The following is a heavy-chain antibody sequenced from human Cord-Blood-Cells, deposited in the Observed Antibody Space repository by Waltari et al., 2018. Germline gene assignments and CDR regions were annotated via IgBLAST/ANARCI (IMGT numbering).Heavy chain of an antibody. D-gene: IGHD6-6*01. V-gene: IGHV4-34*01. CDR1: GGSFSGYY. CDR3: ARGLHGIAARPEGYYFDY. J-gene: IGHJ4*02. Sequence: QVQLQQWGAGLLKPSETLSLTCAVYGGSFSGYYWSWIRQPPGQGLEWIGEINHSGSTNYNPSLKSRVTISVDTSKNQFSLKLSSVTAADTAVYYCARGLHGIAARPEGYYFDYWGQGTLVTVSS. CDR2: INHSGST.